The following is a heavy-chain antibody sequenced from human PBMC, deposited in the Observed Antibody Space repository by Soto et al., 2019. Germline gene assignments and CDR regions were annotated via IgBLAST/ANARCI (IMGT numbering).Heavy chain of an antibody. CDR1: GGTFSSYA. D-gene: IGHD2-15*01. CDR2: IIPIFGTA. CDR3: AREEVVVAATRNWFDP. Sequence: SVKVSCKASGGTFSSYAISWVRQAPGQGLEWMGGIIPIFGTANYAQKFQGRVTITADESTSTAYMELSSLRSEDTAVYCCAREEVVVAATRNWFDPWGQGTLVTVSS. V-gene: IGHV1-69*13. J-gene: IGHJ5*02.